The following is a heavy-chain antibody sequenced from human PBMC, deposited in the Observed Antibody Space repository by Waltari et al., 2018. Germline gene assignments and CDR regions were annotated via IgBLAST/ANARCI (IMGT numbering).Heavy chain of an antibody. D-gene: IGHD6-13*01. CDR3: ARDSAAIDY. CDR1: GFTFSSYA. J-gene: IGHJ4*02. CDR2: ISYDGSNK. V-gene: IGHV3-30-3*01. Sequence: QVQLVESGGGVVQPGRSLRLSCAASGFTFSSYAMHWVRQAPGKGLEWVAVISYDGSNKYYADSVKGRFTISRDNSKNTLYLQMNSLRAEDTAVYYCARDSAAIDYWCQGTLVTVSS.